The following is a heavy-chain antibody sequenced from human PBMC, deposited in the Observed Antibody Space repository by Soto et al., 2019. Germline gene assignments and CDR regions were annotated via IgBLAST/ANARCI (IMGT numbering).Heavy chain of an antibody. Sequence: GGSLRLSCAASGFTFSNAWMNWVRQAPGKGLEWVGRIKSKTDGGTTDYAAPVKGRFTISRDDSKNTLYLQMNSLKTEDTAVYYCTTDKAYSSSSGLYYYYYGMDVWGQGTTVTVSS. J-gene: IGHJ6*02. CDR1: GFTFSNAW. D-gene: IGHD6-6*01. CDR3: TTDKAYSSSSGLYYYYYGMDV. V-gene: IGHV3-15*07. CDR2: IKSKTDGGTT.